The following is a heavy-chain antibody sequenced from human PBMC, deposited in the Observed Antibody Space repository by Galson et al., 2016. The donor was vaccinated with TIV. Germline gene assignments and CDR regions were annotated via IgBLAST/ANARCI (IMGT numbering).Heavy chain of an antibody. J-gene: IGHJ4*02. Sequence: SVKVSCKASGDIFSYHYLNWVRQAPGQGLEWMGLINPNGGGTTYAQKLQGRITMTMDTSTNTVYVELRSLTSEDTAVYYCATIRACGGDCYYSDFGGQGTLVTVSS. CDR2: INPNGGGT. CDR3: ATIRACGGDCYYSDF. V-gene: IGHV1-46*01. CDR1: GDIFSYHY. D-gene: IGHD2-21*02.